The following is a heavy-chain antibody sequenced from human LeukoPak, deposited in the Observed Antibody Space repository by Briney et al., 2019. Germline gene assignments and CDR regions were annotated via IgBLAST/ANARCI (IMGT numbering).Heavy chain of an antibody. CDR1: GFIFDDYG. J-gene: IGHJ4*02. CDR3: ARGFRNGPFDC. Sequence: GGSLRLSCEASGFIFDDYGMSWVRQPPGKGLEWVSGINRNGGSTDYVDSVKGRFTISRDNAKNSHFLQMNSLRVEDTALYYCARGFRNGPFDCWGQGTLVTVSS. V-gene: IGHV3-20*04. D-gene: IGHD2-8*01. CDR2: INRNGGST.